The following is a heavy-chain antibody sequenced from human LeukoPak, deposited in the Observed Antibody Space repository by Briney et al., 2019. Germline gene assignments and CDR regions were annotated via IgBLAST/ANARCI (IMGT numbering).Heavy chain of an antibody. D-gene: IGHD3-3*01. CDR3: ARVVKFWSGMELDLTRNWFGP. J-gene: IGHJ5*02. V-gene: IGHV1-69*13. CDR2: IIPIFGTA. Sequence: SVKVSCKASGGTFSSYAISWVRQAPGQGLEWMGGIIPIFGTANYAQKLQGRVTITADESTSTAYMELSSLRSEDTAVYYCARVVKFWSGMELDLTRNWFGPWGQGTLVTVSS. CDR1: GGTFSSYA.